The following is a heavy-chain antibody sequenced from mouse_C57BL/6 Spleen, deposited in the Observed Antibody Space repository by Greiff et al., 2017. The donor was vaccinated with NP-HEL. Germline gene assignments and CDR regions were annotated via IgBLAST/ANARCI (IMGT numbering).Heavy chain of an antibody. J-gene: IGHJ3*01. Sequence: VQLQQPGAELVMPGASVKLSCKASGYTFTSYWMHWVKQRPGQGLEWIGEIDPSDSYTNYNQKFKGKSTLTVDKSSSTAYMQLSSLTSEDSAVYYCARGLTGTVAYWGQGTLVTVSA. CDR3: ARGLTGTVAY. CDR1: GYTFTSYW. D-gene: IGHD4-1*01. CDR2: IDPSDSYT. V-gene: IGHV1-69*01.